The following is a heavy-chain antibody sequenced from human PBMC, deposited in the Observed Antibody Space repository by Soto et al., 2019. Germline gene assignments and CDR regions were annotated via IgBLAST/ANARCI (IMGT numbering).Heavy chain of an antibody. Sequence: EVQLLESGGGLVQPGGSLRLSCAASGFTFSSYAMSWDRQAPGKGLEWVSAISGSGGSTYYADSVKGRFTISRDNSKNTLYLQMNSLRAEDTAVYYCAKLYYDFWSGFDLAFDIWGQGTMVTVSS. V-gene: IGHV3-23*01. CDR2: ISGSGGST. CDR3: AKLYYDFWSGFDLAFDI. CDR1: GFTFSSYA. J-gene: IGHJ3*02. D-gene: IGHD3-3*01.